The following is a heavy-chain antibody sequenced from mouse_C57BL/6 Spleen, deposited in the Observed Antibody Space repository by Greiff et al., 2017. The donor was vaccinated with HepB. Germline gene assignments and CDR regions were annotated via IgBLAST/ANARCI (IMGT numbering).Heavy chain of an antibody. Sequence: EVKLVESEGGLVQPGSSMKLSCTASGFTFSDYYMAWVRQVPEKGLEWVANINYDGSSTYYLDSLKSRFIISRDNAKNILYLQMSSLKSEDTATYYCAREATFYGRDAMDYWGQGTSVTVSS. CDR3: AREATFYGRDAMDY. J-gene: IGHJ4*01. D-gene: IGHD2-1*01. CDR1: GFTFSDYY. CDR2: INYDGSST. V-gene: IGHV5-16*01.